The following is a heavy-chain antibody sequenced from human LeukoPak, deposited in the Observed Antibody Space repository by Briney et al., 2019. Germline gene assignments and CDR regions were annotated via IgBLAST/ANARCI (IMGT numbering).Heavy chain of an antibody. CDR3: ANGGTYSSGP. V-gene: IGHV3-7*01. D-gene: IGHD3-22*01. Sequence: GGSLRLSCAASGFTFSNSWMSWVRQAPGKGLEWVATIKPDGSAQYYVDSVKGRFTISRDNAKNSLFLQINSLRAEDTAVYYCANGGTYSSGPWGQGTLVTVAS. CDR1: GFTFSNSW. J-gene: IGHJ5*02. CDR2: IKPDGSAQ.